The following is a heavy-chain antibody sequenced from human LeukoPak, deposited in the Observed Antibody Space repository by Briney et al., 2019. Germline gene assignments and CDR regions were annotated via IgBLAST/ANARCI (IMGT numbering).Heavy chain of an antibody. Sequence: PGGSLRLSCAASGFTFSTYSMNWIRQPPGKGLEWIGEINHSGSTNYNPSLKSRVTISVDTSKNQFSLKLSSVTAADTAVYYCARWKGYSSSWFFDYWGQGTLVTVSS. D-gene: IGHD6-13*01. V-gene: IGHV4-34*01. CDR1: GFTFSTYS. J-gene: IGHJ4*02. CDR2: INHSGST. CDR3: ARWKGYSSSWFFDY.